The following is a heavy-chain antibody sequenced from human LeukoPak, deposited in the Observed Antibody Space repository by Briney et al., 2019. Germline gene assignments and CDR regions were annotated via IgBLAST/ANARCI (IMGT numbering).Heavy chain of an antibody. CDR2: IRYDGSNK. Sequence: GGSLRLSCAASGFTFSSYGMHWVRQAPGKGLEWVAFIRYDGSNKYYADSVKGRFTISRDNSKNTLYLQMNSLRAEDTAVYYCAHGRNYVKPYFDYWGQGTLVTVSS. D-gene: IGHD4-11*01. CDR3: AHGRNYVKPYFDY. CDR1: GFTFSSYG. V-gene: IGHV3-30*02. J-gene: IGHJ4*02.